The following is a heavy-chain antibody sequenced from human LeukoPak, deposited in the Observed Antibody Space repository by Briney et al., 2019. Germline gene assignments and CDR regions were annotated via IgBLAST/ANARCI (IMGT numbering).Heavy chain of an antibody. Sequence: GGSLRLSCAASGFTFSSYAMSWVRQAPGKGLEWVSAISGSGGSTYYADSVKGRFTISRDNSKNTLYLQMNSLRAEDTAVYYCAKDLCSSTSCYAGGFDYWGQGTLVTASS. CDR1: GFTFSSYA. J-gene: IGHJ4*02. V-gene: IGHV3-23*01. CDR2: ISGSGGST. D-gene: IGHD2-2*01. CDR3: AKDLCSSTSCYAGGFDY.